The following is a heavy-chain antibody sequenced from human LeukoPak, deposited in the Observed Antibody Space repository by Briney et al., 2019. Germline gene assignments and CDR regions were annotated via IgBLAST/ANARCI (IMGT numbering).Heavy chain of an antibody. Sequence: SETLSLTCTVSGGSISSYYWSWIRQPPGKGLEWIGYIYYSGSTNYNPSLKSRVTISVDTSKNQFSLKLSSVTAADTAVYYCERSRRWFDPWGQGTLVTVSS. V-gene: IGHV4-59*01. CDR1: GGSISSYY. CDR2: IYYSGST. J-gene: IGHJ5*02. CDR3: ERSRRWFDP.